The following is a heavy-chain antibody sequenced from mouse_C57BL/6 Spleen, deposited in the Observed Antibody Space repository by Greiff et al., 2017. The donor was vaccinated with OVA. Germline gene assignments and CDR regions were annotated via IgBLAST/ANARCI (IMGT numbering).Heavy chain of an antibody. CDR3: ARSPRGFDY. J-gene: IGHJ2*01. CDR1: GFTFTDCY. CDR2: IRNKANGYTT. V-gene: IGHV7-3*01. Sequence: EVKLVESGGGLVQPGGSLSLSCAASGFTFTDCYMSWVRQPPGKALEWLGFIRNKANGYTTEYSASVKGRFTISRDNSQSILYLQMNALRAEDSATYYCARSPRGFDYWGQGTTLTVSS.